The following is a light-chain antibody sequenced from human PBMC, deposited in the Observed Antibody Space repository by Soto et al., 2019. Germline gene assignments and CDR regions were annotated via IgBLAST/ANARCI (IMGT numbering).Light chain of an antibody. J-gene: IGKJ3*01. CDR1: QRISNW. V-gene: IGKV1-5*03. CDR3: QQYNSYSGT. Sequence: DIQMTQSPSTLSASVGDRVTITCRASQRISNWLAWYQQKPGKAPKLVIYRASTLESGVPSRFSGSGSGTVFTLTISSLQPDDFATYFCQQYNSYSGTFGPGTKVDIK. CDR2: RAS.